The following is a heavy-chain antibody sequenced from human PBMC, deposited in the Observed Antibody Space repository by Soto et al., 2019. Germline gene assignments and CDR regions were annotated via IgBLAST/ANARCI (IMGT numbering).Heavy chain of an antibody. V-gene: IGHV1-69*12. J-gene: IGHJ4*02. D-gene: IGHD3-10*01. CDR2: IIPIFGTA. Sequence: QVQLVQSGAEVKKPGSSVKVSCKASGGTFSSYAISWVRQAPGQGLEWMGGIIPIFGTANYAQKFQGRVTITADESTSTAYMELSSLRSEDTAVYYCARERANYYGSGSYYLPYYFDYWGQGTLVTVSS. CDR3: ARERANYYGSGSYYLPYYFDY. CDR1: GGTFSSYA.